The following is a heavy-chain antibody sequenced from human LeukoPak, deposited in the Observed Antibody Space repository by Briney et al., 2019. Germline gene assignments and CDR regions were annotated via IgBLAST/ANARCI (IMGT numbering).Heavy chain of an antibody. CDR3: ARGIQLWLFDY. V-gene: IGHV4-59*01. CDR2: IYYSGST. J-gene: IGHJ4*02. CDR1: GGSISSYY. D-gene: IGHD5-18*01. Sequence: SETLSLTCTVSGGSISSYYWSWIRQPPGKGLEWIGYIYYSGSTNYNPSLKSRVTISVDTSKNQFSLKLSSVTAADTAVYYCARGIQLWLFDYWGQGTLVTVSS.